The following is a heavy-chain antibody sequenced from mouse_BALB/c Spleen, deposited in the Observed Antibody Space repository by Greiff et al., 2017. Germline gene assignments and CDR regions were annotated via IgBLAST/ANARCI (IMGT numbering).Heavy chain of an antibody. D-gene: IGHD2-4*01. J-gene: IGHJ3*01. CDR3: ARGGLRRAWFAY. V-gene: IGHV1-55*01. CDR1: GYTFTSYW. Sequence: QVQLQQPGAELVKPGTSVKLSCKASGYTFTSYWINWVKLRPGQGLEWIGDIYPGSGSTNYNEKFTSKATLTVDTSSSTAYMQLSSLASEDSALYYCARGGLRRAWFAYWGQGTLVTVSA. CDR2: IYPGSGST.